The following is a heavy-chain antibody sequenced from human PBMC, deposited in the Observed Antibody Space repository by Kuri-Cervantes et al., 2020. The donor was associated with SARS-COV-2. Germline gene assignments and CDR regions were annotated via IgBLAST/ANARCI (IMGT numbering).Heavy chain of an antibody. CDR1: GFTFSSST. J-gene: IGHJ4*02. Sequence: GGSLRLSCAASGFTFSSSTMNWVRQAPGKGLECVSSISSDSASIYYADSVKGRFSISRDNAKNSLFLQMSSLRAGDTTMYYCTRESEKRVSKSFDSWGQGTLVTVSS. CDR3: TRESEKRVSKSFDS. CDR2: ISSDSASI. D-gene: IGHD1-14*01. V-gene: IGHV3-21*01.